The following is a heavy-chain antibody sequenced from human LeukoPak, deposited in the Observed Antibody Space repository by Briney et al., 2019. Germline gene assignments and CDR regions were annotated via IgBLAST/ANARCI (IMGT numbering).Heavy chain of an antibody. D-gene: IGHD3-16*01. CDR2: IYYSGST. V-gene: IGHV4-59*01. J-gene: IGHJ6*03. CDR3: ARVIYDYAREAYYYYYMDV. Sequence: SETLSLTCAVYGGSFSGYYWSWIRQPPGKGLEWIGYIYYSGSTNYNPSLKSRVTISVDTSKNQFSLKLSSVTAADTAVYYCARVIYDYAREAYYYYYMDVWGKGTTVTISS. CDR1: GGSFSGYY.